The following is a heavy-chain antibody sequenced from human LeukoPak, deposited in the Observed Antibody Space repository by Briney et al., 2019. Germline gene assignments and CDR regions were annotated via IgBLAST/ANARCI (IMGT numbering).Heavy chain of an antibody. J-gene: IGHJ4*02. CDR3: ARLGGETTRYDL. V-gene: IGHV3-7*01. CDR2: IKQDGILK. D-gene: IGHD4-11*01. Sequence: GGSLRLSCAASGFTFRNYWMSWVRQAPGRGLDWVATIKQDGILKHYADSVEGRFTISRDNAGNSLYLQMDSLRVDDTAVYYCARLGGETTRYDLWGQGALVTVSS. CDR1: GFTFRNYW.